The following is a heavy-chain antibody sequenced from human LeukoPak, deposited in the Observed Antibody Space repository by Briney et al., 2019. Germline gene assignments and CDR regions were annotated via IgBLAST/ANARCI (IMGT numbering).Heavy chain of an antibody. V-gene: IGHV3-23*01. D-gene: IGHD3-10*01. CDR1: GFTFSSYG. CDR2: ISGSGGST. Sequence: GGTLRLSCAASGFTFSSYGMSWVRQAPGKGLEWVSAISGSGGSTYYADSVKGRFTISRDNSKNTLYLQMNSLKGDDTAVYYCAKDSAFYYIDVWGKGTTVIISS. CDR3: AKDSAFYYIDV. J-gene: IGHJ6*03.